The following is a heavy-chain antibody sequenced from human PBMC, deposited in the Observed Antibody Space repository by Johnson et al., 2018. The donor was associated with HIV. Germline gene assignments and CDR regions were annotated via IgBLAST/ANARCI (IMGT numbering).Heavy chain of an antibody. Sequence: QMQLVESGGGVVHPGGSLRLSCEASGFMFSEYAMHWVRQAPGRGLEWVSAISGSAESSYYADSVKGRFTISRDNSKNTLYLQMNSLRSEDTAVYYCARDAQHFRNYFGSGNGAFDVWGQGTMVTVTS. V-gene: IGHV3-NL1*01. D-gene: IGHD3-10*01. J-gene: IGHJ3*01. CDR1: GFMFSEYA. CDR3: ARDAQHFRNYFGSGNGAFDV. CDR2: ISGSAESS.